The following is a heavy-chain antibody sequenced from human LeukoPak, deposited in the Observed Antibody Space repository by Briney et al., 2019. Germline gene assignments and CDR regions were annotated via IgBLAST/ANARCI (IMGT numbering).Heavy chain of an antibody. D-gene: IGHD4-17*01. CDR3: ARHRPYFDDSDYYYYYMDV. V-gene: IGHV5-51*01. CDR2: IYPGDSDS. J-gene: IGHJ6*03. Sequence: GESLKISCKTSGYRFSSYWIAWVRQMPGKGLEWMGIIYPGDSDSRYSPSFQGQVTISADKSISTAYLQWSSLKASDTAMYYCARHRPYFDDSDYYYYYMDVWGKGTTVTVSS. CDR1: GYRFSSYW.